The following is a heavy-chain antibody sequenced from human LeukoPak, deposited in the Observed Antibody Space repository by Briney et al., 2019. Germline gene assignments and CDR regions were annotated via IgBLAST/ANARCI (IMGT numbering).Heavy chain of an antibody. CDR1: GFTFSSYS. V-gene: IGHV3-21*01. J-gene: IGHJ6*03. Sequence: GGSLRLSCAASGFTFSSYSMNWVRQAPGKGLEWVSSISSSSSYIYHADSVKGRFTISRDNAKNSLYLQINSLRAEDTAVYYCARGDTYYDFWSGYYSPYMDVWGKGTTVTVSS. D-gene: IGHD3-3*01. CDR2: ISSSSSYI. CDR3: ARGDTYYDFWSGYYSPYMDV.